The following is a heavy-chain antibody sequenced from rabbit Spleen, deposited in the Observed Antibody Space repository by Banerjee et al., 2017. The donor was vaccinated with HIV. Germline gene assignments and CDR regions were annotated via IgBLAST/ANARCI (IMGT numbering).Heavy chain of an antibody. Sequence: QLKETGGGLVQPGGSLKLSCKASGFDFTNYYISWVRQAPGKGLEWIGIIYAVKGSTDYASWVNGRFTISSDNAQNTVDLQMHSLTAADTATYFCARAIVPWLGLTRLDLWGPGTLVTVS. CDR3: ARAIVPWLGLTRLDL. J-gene: IGHJ3*01. CDR2: IYAVKGST. D-gene: IGHD4-1*01. V-gene: IGHV1S7*01. CDR1: GFDFTNYY.